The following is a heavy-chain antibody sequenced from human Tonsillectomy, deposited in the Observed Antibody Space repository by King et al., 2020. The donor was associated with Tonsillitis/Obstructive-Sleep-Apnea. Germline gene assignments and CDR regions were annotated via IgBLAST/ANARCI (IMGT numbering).Heavy chain of an antibody. CDR1: GGSISSSSYY. D-gene: IGHD3-3*01. Sequence: LQLQESGPGLVKPSETLSLTCTVSGGSISSSSYYWGWIRQPPGKGLEWIGSIYYSGSTYYNPSLKSRVTISVDTSKNQFSLKLSSVTAADTAVYYCARHRPPYDCWRPYYFDYWGQGTLVTVSS. V-gene: IGHV4-39*01. CDR2: IYYSGST. J-gene: IGHJ4*02. CDR3: ARHRPPYDCWRPYYFDY.